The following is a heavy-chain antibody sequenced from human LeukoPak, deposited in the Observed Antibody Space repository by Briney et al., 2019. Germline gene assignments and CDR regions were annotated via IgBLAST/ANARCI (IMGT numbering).Heavy chain of an antibody. D-gene: IGHD3-22*01. CDR1: GDSIXSYY. V-gene: IGHV4-59*01. CDR3: ARDDSTGLEGV. CDR2: IHYSGST. J-gene: IGHJ4*02. Sequence: VXGDSIXSYYXXWIRQPPGKGLEWIGYIHYSGSTNYNPCLTSRVTISVDTSKNQFSLKLSSVTAADTAVYYCARDDSTGLEGVWGQGTLVTVSS.